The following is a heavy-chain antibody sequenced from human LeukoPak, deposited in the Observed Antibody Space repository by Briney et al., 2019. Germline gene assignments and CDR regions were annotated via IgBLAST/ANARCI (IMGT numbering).Heavy chain of an antibody. CDR2: INHSGST. CDR1: GGSXSGYY. CDR3: ARGGSRIAVAGTFDY. V-gene: IGHV4-34*01. Sequence: EXXSLTXXVYGGSXSGYYWSWIRQPPGKGLEWIGEINHSGSTNYNPSLKSRVTISVDTSKNQFSLKLSSVTAADTAVYYCARGGSRIAVAGTFDYWGQGTLVTVSS. J-gene: IGHJ4*02. D-gene: IGHD6-19*01.